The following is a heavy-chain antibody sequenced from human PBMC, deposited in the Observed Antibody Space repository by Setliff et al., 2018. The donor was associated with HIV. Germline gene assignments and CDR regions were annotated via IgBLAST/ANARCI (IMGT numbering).Heavy chain of an antibody. D-gene: IGHD2-8*01. CDR1: GYTFTDYT. J-gene: IGHJ4*02. V-gene: IGHV1-3*01. CDR3: ARGRLRNYFDY. CDR2: INAGNGNT. Sequence: GASVEVSCKASGYTFTDYTIHWVRQAPGQRLEWMGWINAGNGNTKYSQKFQGRVSITRDTSASKAYLELSSLRSEDTAVYYCARGRLRNYFDYWGQGTLVTVSS.